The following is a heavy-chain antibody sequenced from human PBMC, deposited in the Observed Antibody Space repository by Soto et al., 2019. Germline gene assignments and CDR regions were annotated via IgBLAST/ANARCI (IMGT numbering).Heavy chain of an antibody. CDR3: ARDNYGNSAWFDP. Sequence: QVQLVQSGAEVKKPGASVKVSCKDSGYTFPSYDINWVRQATGQGLEWMGWMNPNSGNTGYAQKFQGRVTMTRNTSICTADIELSSLRSEATAGYDCARDNYGNSAWFDPWGQGTLVTVSS. V-gene: IGHV1-8*01. CDR2: MNPNSGNT. D-gene: IGHD5-18*01. J-gene: IGHJ5*02. CDR1: GYTFPSYD.